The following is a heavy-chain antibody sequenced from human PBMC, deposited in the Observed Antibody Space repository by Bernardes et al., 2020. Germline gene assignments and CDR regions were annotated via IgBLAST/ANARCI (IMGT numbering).Heavy chain of an antibody. D-gene: IGHD2-2*01. Sequence: ASVKVSCKASGYTFTRYDIHWVRQATGQGLEWMGWMNANSGNTVYAQKFQGRVTMTRDTSISTAYMELTSLRSEDTAVYYCARGCLQGHCSRISCSLLDVWGQGTTVTVSS. V-gene: IGHV1-8*01. J-gene: IGHJ6*02. CDR2: MNANSGNT. CDR1: GYTFTRYD. CDR3: ARGCLQGHCSRISCSLLDV.